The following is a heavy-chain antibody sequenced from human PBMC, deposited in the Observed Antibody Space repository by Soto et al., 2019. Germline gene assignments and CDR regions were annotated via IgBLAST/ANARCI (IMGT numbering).Heavy chain of an antibody. CDR2: INHSGST. CDR1: GGSISDYY. J-gene: IGHJ5*02. D-gene: IGHD3-10*01. V-gene: IGHV4-34*01. Sequence: SETLSLTCAVYGGSISDYYWSWIRQPPGKGLEWIGEINHSGSTNYNPSLKSRVTISVDTSKNQFSLRVNSVTVADTAVYYCARDQGRGRTDAWGQGNLVTVYS. CDR3: ARDQGRGRTDA.